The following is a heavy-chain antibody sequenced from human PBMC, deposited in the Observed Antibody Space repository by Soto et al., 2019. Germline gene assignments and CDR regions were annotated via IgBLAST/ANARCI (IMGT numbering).Heavy chain of an antibody. CDR1: GGSISSGGYS. Sequence: SETLSLTCAVSGGSISSGGYSWSWIRQPPGKGLEWIGYIYHSGSTYYNPSLKSRVTISVDRSKNQFSLKLSSVTAADTAVYYCAREEYDSSGDYYGMDVWGQGTTVTVSS. CDR2: IYHSGST. CDR3: AREEYDSSGDYYGMDV. V-gene: IGHV4-30-2*01. D-gene: IGHD3-22*01. J-gene: IGHJ6*02.